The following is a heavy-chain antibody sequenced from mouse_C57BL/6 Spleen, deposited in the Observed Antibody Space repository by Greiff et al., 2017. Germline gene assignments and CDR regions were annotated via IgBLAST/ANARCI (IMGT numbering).Heavy chain of an antibody. D-gene: IGHD2-2*01. CDR3: ARGGYYCAMDY. CDR1: GYTFTSYW. CDR2: IYPGSGST. J-gene: IGHJ4*01. Sequence: QVQLQQPGAELVKPGASVKMSCKASGYTFTSYWITWVKQRPGQGLEWIGDIYPGSGSTNYNEKFTSKATLTVDTSSSTAYMQLSSLTSEDSAVYYCARGGYYCAMDYWSQGTSVTVSS. V-gene: IGHV1-55*01.